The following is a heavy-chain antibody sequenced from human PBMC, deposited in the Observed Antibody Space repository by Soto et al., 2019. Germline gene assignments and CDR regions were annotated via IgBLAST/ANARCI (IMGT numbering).Heavy chain of an antibody. CDR2: INHSGST. J-gene: IGHJ6*03. D-gene: IGHD6-13*01. CDR1: GGSFSGYY. CDR3: ARGPRIAAPYYYYYYMDV. V-gene: IGHV4-34*01. Sequence: PSETLSLTCAVYGGSFSGYYWSWIRQPPGKGLEWIGEINHSGSTNYNPSLKSRVTISVDTSKNQFSLKLSSVTAADTAVYYCARGPRIAAPYYYYYYMDVWGKGTTVTVSS.